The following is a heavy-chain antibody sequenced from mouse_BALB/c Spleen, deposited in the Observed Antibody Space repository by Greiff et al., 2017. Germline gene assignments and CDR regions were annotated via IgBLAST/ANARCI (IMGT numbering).Heavy chain of an antibody. D-gene: IGHD1-1*02. J-gene: IGHJ3*01. CDR3: TRDGGYGAWFAY. CDR2: ISSGGSYT. CDR1: GFTFSSYT. V-gene: IGHV5-6-4*01. Sequence: EVKLMESGGGLVKPGGSLKLSCAASGFTFSSYTMSWVRQTPEKRLEWVATISSGGSYTYYPDSVKGRFTISRDNAKNTLYLQMSSLKSEDTAMYYCTRDGGYGAWFAYWGQGTLVTVSA.